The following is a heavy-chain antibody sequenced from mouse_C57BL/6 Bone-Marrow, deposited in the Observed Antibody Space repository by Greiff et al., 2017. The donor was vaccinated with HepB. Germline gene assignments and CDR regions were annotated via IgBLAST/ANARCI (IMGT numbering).Heavy chain of an antibody. Sequence: EVQRVESGPGLVKPSQSLSLTCSVTGYSITSGYYWNWIRQFPGNKLEWMGYISYDGSNNYNPSLKNRISITRDTSKNQFFLKLNSVTTEDTATYYCARVGYFDVWGTGTTVTVSS. CDR3: ARVGYFDV. J-gene: IGHJ1*03. CDR1: GYSITSGYY. CDR2: ISYDGSN. V-gene: IGHV3-6*01.